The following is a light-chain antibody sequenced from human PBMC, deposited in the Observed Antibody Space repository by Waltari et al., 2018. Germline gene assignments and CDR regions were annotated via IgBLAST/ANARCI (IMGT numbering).Light chain of an antibody. V-gene: IGKV1-39*01. Sequence: DIQMTQSPSSLSASIGDRVTITCRASQNIDNYLNWYQQQPGKAPKLLIYAASSLHSGVPARFRGRGSGTEFTLTVTSLQPEDFGTYYCQQSYSRPYTFGQGTKLEIK. J-gene: IGKJ2*01. CDR1: QNIDNY. CDR3: QQSYSRPYT. CDR2: AAS.